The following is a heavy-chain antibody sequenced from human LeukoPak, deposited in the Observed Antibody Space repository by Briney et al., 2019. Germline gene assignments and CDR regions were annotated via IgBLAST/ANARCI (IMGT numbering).Heavy chain of an antibody. V-gene: IGHV5-51*01. CDR2: IYPGDSET. CDR3: ARQSRADY. J-gene: IGHJ4*02. CDR1: GYRFSTYW. Sequence: GESLQFSCKGSGYRFSTYWIAWVRQMPGKGLEWMGIIYPGDSETRYSPSFQGQVTISADKSISTAYLQWSRLKASDTAMYYCARQSRADYWARGNLGTVSS.